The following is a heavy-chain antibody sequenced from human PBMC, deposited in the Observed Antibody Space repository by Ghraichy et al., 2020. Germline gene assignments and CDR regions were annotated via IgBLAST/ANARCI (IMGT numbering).Heavy chain of an antibody. V-gene: IGHV4-59*01. D-gene: IGHD6-19*01. Sequence: SETLSLTCTVSGGSISSYYWSWIRQPPGKGLEWIGYIYYSGSTNYNPSLKSRVTISVDTSKNQFSLKLSSVTAADTAVYYCARILNDSSGWYFLAFDIWGQGTMVTVSS. CDR3: ARILNDSSGWYFLAFDI. J-gene: IGHJ3*02. CDR1: GGSISSYY. CDR2: IYYSGST.